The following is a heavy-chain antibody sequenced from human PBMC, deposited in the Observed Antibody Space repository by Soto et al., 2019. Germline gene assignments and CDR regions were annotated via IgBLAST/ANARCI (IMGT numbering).Heavy chain of an antibody. J-gene: IGHJ4*02. CDR3: ARIAGARRGNDC. V-gene: IGHV6-1*01. Sequence: QVQLQQSGPGLVKPSQTLSLTCAISGDSVSSNSAAWNWIRQSPSGGLEWLGRTYYRSKWNYDYAVSVXSXLNINPDTSKNPFSLQLSAVTPEDTAMYYCARIAGARRGNDCWGQGTLVTVSS. CDR2: TYYRSKWNY. D-gene: IGHD6-13*01. CDR1: GDSVSSNSAA.